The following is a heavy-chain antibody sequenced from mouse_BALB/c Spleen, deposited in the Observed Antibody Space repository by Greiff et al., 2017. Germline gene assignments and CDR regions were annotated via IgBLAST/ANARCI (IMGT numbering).Heavy chain of an antibody. J-gene: IGHJ2*01. CDR3: TITTVVGDYFDY. CDR1: GYTFTSYW. Sequence: EVQLQESGTVLARPGASVKMSCKASGYTFTSYWLHWVQQRPGQGLEWIGAIYPGNSATSYNQKFKGKAKLTAVTSTSTAYMELSSLTNEDSAYYYCTITTVVGDYFDYWGQGTTLTVSS. CDR2: IYPGNSAT. D-gene: IGHD1-1*01. V-gene: IGHV1-5*01.